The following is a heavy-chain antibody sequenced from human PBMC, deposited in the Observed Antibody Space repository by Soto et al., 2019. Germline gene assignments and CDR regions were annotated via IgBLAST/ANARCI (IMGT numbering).Heavy chain of an antibody. V-gene: IGHV3-23*01. D-gene: IGHD6-19*01. Sequence: GGSLRLSCAASGFSFRTYAMGWVRQAPGKGLEWVSGISGSGGRTYYADSMKGRFTISRDNSKNTVYLQVNSLRAEDTAVYYCAKIAEAVAGTVYASWGQGTLVTVS. CDR1: GFSFRTYA. CDR3: AKIAEAVAGTVYAS. CDR2: ISGSGGRT. J-gene: IGHJ5*02.